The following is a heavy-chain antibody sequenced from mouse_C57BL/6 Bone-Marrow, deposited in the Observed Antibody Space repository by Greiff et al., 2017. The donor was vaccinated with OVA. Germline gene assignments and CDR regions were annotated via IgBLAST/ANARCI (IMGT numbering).Heavy chain of an antibody. CDR3: ARWLLSYYFDY. CDR2: INPSSGYT. D-gene: IGHD2-3*01. J-gene: IGHJ2*01. Sequence: VQLQQSGAELAKPGASVKLSCKASGYTFTSYWMHWVKQRPGQGLEWIGYINPSSGYTNYNQKFKGKATLTADKSSSTAYMQLSSLTYEDSAVYYCARWLLSYYFDYGGQGTALTVTA. CDR1: GYTFTSYW. V-gene: IGHV1-7*01.